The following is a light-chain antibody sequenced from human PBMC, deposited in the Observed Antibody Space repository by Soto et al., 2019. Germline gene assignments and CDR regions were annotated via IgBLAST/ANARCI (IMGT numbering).Light chain of an antibody. CDR1: QSINSW. Sequence: DIQMTQSPSTLSASVGDRVTITCRASQSINSWLAWYQQKPGKAPQILIYDASTLKSGVPSRFSASGSGTDFTLTISCLQSEDFATYYCQQYYSYPRTFGQGTKVDIK. CDR3: QQYYSYPRT. V-gene: IGKV1-5*01. CDR2: DAS. J-gene: IGKJ1*01.